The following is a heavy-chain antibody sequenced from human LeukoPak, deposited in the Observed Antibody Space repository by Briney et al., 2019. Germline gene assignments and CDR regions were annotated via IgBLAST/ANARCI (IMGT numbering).Heavy chain of an antibody. J-gene: IGHJ4*02. D-gene: IGHD5-18*01. CDR1: GGTFSSYA. CDR3: ARSQKVYSYDGGTGPPAY. Sequence: ASVKVSCKASGGTFSSYAISWVRQTPGQGLEWMGGIIPIFGTANYAQKFQGRVTITADESTSTAYMELSSLGSEDTAVYYCARSQKVYSYDGGTGPPAYWGQGTLVTVSS. V-gene: IGHV1-69*13. CDR2: IIPIFGTA.